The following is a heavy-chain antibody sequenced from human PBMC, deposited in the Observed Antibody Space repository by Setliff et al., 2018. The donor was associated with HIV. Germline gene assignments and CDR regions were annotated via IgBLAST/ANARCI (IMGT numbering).Heavy chain of an antibody. Sequence: SETLSLTCSVSDGSISSHYWSWIRQPPGKGPEWIGYIYYSGSVYYNPSLKSRVTISVDTTKNQFSLKVKSVTAADTAVYYCAKSIVGGTTHAFDLWGQGTMVTVSS. CDR3: AKSIVGGTTHAFDL. D-gene: IGHD1-26*01. CDR1: DGSISSHY. V-gene: IGHV4-59*11. CDR2: IYYSGSV. J-gene: IGHJ3*01.